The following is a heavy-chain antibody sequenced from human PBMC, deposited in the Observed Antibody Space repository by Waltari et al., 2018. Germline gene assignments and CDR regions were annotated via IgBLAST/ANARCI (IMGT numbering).Heavy chain of an antibody. D-gene: IGHD6-13*01. Sequence: DVQLVESGGALVQPGGSLRLSCAASGFTFSDYSLNWVRQAPGKGLEWISYITGSGGSTYYSDSVKCRFTMSRDSAKSSLYLQMNSLRGEDTAVYYCARDRMLGSSSWYATGNWFDPWGQGTLVTVSS. V-gene: IGHV3-48*01. CDR2: ITGSGGST. CDR3: ARDRMLGSSSWYATGNWFDP. CDR1: GFTFSDYS. J-gene: IGHJ5*02.